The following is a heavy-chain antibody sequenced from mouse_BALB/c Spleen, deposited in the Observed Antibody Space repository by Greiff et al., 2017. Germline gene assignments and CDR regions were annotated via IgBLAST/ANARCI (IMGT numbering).Heavy chain of an antibody. V-gene: IGHV2-9*02. CDR1: GFSLSRYS. J-gene: IGHJ4*01. CDR2: IWAGGST. CDR3: ARGLLEGYYAMDY. D-gene: IGHD2-14*01. Sequence: VQRVESGPGLVAPSQSLSITCTVSGFSLSRYSVHWVRQPPGKGLEWLGVIWAGGSTNYNSALMSRLSISKDNSKSQVFLKMNSLQTDDTAMYYCARGLLEGYYAMDYWGQGTSVTVSS.